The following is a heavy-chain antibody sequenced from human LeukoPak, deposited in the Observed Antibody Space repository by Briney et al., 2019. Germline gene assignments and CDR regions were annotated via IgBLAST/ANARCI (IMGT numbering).Heavy chain of an antibody. CDR1: GGSVSSSSYY. Sequence: SETLSLTCTVSGGSVSSSSYYWSWIRQPPGKGLEWIGEINHSGSTNYNPSLKSRVTISVDTSKNQFSLKLSSVTAADTAVYYCARGPYSSSWYFFNWFDPWGQGTLVTVSS. CDR3: ARGPYSSSWYFFNWFDP. CDR2: INHSGST. V-gene: IGHV4-39*07. J-gene: IGHJ5*02. D-gene: IGHD6-13*01.